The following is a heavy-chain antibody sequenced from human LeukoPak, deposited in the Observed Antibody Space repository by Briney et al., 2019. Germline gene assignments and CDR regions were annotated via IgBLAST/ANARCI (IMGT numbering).Heavy chain of an antibody. CDR3: ARDPLAVAGTSY. CDR1: GFTVSSNY. D-gene: IGHD6-19*01. Sequence: PGGSLRLSCAASGFTVSSNYMSWVRQAPGKGLEWVSVIYGGGSTYYADSVKGRFTISRDNSKNTLYLQMNSLRAEDTAVYYCARDPLAVAGTSYWGQGTLVTVSS. CDR2: IYGGGST. J-gene: IGHJ4*02. V-gene: IGHV3-53*01.